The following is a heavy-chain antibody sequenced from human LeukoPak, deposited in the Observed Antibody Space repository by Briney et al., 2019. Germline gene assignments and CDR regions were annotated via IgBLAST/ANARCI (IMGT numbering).Heavy chain of an antibody. J-gene: IGHJ6*02. CDR3: ARDPSIHYYDSSGSYYGMDV. CDR1: GGSISSSSYY. V-gene: IGHV4-61*02. Sequence: SETLSLTCTVSGGSISSSSYYWSWIRQPAGTGLEWIGRIYTSGSTNYNPSLKSRVTISVDTSKNQFSLKLSSVTAADTAVYYCARDPSIHYYDSSGSYYGMDVWGQGTTVTVSS. D-gene: IGHD3-22*01. CDR2: IYTSGST.